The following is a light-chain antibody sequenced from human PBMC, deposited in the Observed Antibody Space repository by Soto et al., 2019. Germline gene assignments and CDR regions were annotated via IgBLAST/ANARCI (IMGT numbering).Light chain of an antibody. V-gene: IGKV1-5*01. CDR3: LQYDNYPLT. CDR1: QSISSW. J-gene: IGKJ4*01. Sequence: DIQRTQSPSALSASVGDRATITCRASQSISSWLAWYQQKPGKAPKFLIYDASNLESGVPSRFSGSASGTEFTLTISSLQPDDFATYYCLQYDNYPLTFGGGTKVDIK. CDR2: DAS.